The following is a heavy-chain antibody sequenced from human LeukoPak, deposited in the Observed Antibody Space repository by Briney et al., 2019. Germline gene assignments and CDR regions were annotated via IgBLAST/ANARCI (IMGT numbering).Heavy chain of an antibody. J-gene: IGHJ4*02. Sequence: GGSLRLSCAASGFTFSSYAMSWVRQAPGKGPEWVSAISGSGGSTHYADSVKGRFTISRDNSKNTLYLQMNSLRAEDTAVYYCANYYYDSSADYWGQRTLVTVSS. CDR3: ANYYYDSSADY. V-gene: IGHV3-23*01. D-gene: IGHD3-22*01. CDR1: GFTFSSYA. CDR2: ISGSGGST.